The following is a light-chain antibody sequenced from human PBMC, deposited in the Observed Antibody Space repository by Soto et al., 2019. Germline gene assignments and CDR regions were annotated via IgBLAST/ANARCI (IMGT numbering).Light chain of an antibody. Sequence: EILLTQSPATLSLSPGETATLSFRASQSVDSYLAWYQQKPGQAPRLLISDASKRATGIPARFSGSGSGTDFTLTISGLEPEDFAVYYCQQSSNWQGTFGQGTKVDIK. CDR2: DAS. CDR1: QSVDSY. V-gene: IGKV3-11*01. CDR3: QQSSNWQGT. J-gene: IGKJ1*01.